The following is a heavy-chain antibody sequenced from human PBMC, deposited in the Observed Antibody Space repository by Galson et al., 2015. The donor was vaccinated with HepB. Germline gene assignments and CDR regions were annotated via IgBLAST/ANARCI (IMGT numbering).Heavy chain of an antibody. V-gene: IGHV5-51*01. CDR3: ARRAAVDGYYFDS. J-gene: IGHJ4*02. CDR2: IFPDDSDT. CDR1: GYWFSRYW. Sequence: QSGAEVKKPGESLKISCKDSGYWFSRYWIAWVRQMPGKGLEWMGIIFPDDSDTRYSPSFQGQVTISADKSISTAYLHWSRLEASDTAMYYCARRAAVDGYYFDSWGQGTLVTVSS. D-gene: IGHD6-19*01.